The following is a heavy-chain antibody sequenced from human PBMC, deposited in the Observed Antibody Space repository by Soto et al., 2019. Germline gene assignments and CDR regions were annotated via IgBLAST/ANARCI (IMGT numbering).Heavy chain of an antibody. CDR2: INPNSGGT. V-gene: IGHV1-2*04. D-gene: IGHD6-19*01. CDR1: GYTFTVYY. CDR3: ARGDWGAVAGTGDAFDI. Sequence: ASVKVSCKASGYTFTVYYMHWVLQSPLQWLDWMGWINPNSGGTNYAQKFQGWVTMTRDTSISTAYMELSRLRSDDTAVYYCARGDWGAVAGTGDAFDIWGQGTMVTVSS. J-gene: IGHJ3*02.